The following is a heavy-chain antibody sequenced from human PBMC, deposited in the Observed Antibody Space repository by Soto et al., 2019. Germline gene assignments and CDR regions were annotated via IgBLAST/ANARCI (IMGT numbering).Heavy chain of an antibody. CDR3: AKVGDSSGYAKYFQH. Sequence: EVQLVESGGGLVQPGGSLRLSCAASGFTVSTNYMSWVRQAPGKGLEWVSIIYTAGSTYYADSVRGRFTISRDHSKNTLYLQMTSLRAEDTAVYYCAKVGDSSGYAKYFQHWGQGTLVTVSS. CDR2: IYTAGST. V-gene: IGHV3-66*01. J-gene: IGHJ1*01. CDR1: GFTVSTNY. D-gene: IGHD3-22*01.